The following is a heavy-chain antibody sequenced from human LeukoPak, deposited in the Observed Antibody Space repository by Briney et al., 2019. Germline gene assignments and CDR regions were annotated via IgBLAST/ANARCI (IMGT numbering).Heavy chain of an antibody. CDR1: GVSISSSNSY. Sequence: SETLSLTCTVSGVSISSSNSYWGWIRQPPGKGLEWIGSIYYSGNTYYNASLKSQVSISIDTSKNQFSLRLTSVTAADTAVYYCARVSSGWYGGFDYWGQGTLVTVSS. V-gene: IGHV4-39*01. CDR2: IYYSGNT. J-gene: IGHJ4*02. D-gene: IGHD6-19*01. CDR3: ARVSSGWYGGFDY.